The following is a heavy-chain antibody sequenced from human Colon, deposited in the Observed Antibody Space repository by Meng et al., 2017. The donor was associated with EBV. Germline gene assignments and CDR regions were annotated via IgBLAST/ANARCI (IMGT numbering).Heavy chain of an antibody. CDR1: GRSISSGVYS. Sequence: GPRPGSGPGLVHPARALSLTSLASGRSISSGVYSWSRNRKPPGKGLELVVHIYYSWSTSHNPSLKSRVTISVDTSNIQFSLKLSSVTAADTAVYYCARVGWRQWSFDHWGRGTLVTVSS. V-gene: IGHV4-30-4*01. J-gene: IGHJ2*01. CDR2: IYYSWST. D-gene: IGHD5-18*01. CDR3: ARVGWRQWSFDH.